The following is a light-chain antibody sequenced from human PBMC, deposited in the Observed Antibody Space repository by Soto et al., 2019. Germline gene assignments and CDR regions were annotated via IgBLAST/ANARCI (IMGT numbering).Light chain of an antibody. CDR3: QQFDNLPLT. Sequence: DIQMTQNKSSLSASIGDSVTISCQASQNINIYLNWYQQKPGTAPKLLIYDASNLQTGVPSRFSASGSGTHFTFTITSLQPEDIATYFCQQFDNLPLTFGGGAIVDIK. CDR2: DAS. J-gene: IGKJ4*01. CDR1: QNINIY. V-gene: IGKV1-33*01.